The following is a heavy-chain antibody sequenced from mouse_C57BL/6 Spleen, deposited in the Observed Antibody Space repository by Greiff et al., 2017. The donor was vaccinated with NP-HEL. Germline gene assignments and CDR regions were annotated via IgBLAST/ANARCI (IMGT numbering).Heavy chain of an antibody. J-gene: IGHJ2*01. D-gene: IGHD2-3*01. CDR1: GFSFNTYA. CDR2: IRSKSNNYAT. CDR3: VRQGDGYLYYFDY. Sequence: EVQGVESGGGLVQPKGSLKLSCAASGFSFNTYAMNWVRQAPGKGLEWVARIRSKSNNYATYYADSVKDRFTISRDDSESMLYLQMNNLKTEDTAMYYCVRQGDGYLYYFDYWGQGTTLTVSS. V-gene: IGHV10-1*01.